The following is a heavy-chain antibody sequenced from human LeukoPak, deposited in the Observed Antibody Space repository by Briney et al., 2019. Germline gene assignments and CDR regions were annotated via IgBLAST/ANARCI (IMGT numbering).Heavy chain of an antibody. CDR1: GYTFTGYY. CDR2: INPNSGGT. D-gene: IGHD6-13*01. Sequence: WASVKVSCKASGYTFTGYYMHWVRQAPGQGLEWMGWINPNSGGTKYAQKFQGRVTMTRNTSISTAYMELSSLRSEDTAVYYCARNGQQLRHFQHWGQGTLVTVSS. CDR3: ARNGQQLRHFQH. J-gene: IGHJ1*01. V-gene: IGHV1-2*02.